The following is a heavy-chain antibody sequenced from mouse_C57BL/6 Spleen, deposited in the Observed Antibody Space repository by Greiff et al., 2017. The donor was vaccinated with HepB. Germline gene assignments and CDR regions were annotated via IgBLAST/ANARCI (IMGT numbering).Heavy chain of an antibody. CDR2: IDPEDGET. J-gene: IGHJ2*01. D-gene: IGHD1-1*01. CDR1: GFNITDYY. V-gene: IGHV14-2*01. CDR3: SITTVVDFDY. Sequence: VQLQQSGAELVKPGASVKLSCTASGFNITDYYMHWVKQRPEQGLEWIGRIDPEDGETKYAPKFQGKATITADTSSNSAYLQLSSLTSEDTAVYYCSITTVVDFDYWGQGTTLTVSS.